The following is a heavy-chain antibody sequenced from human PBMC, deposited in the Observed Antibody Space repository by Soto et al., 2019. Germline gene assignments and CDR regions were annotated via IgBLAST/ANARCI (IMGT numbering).Heavy chain of an antibody. D-gene: IGHD6-6*01. CDR1: GFTFSSYA. CDR2: ISYDGSNK. Sequence: QVQLVESGGGVVQPGRSLRLSCAASGFTFSSYAMHWVRQAPGKGLEWVAVISYDGSNKYYADSVKGRFTISRDNSKNTLYLQMNSLRAEDTAVYYCARDRISSPTPPHFFGYWGQGTLVTVSS. CDR3: ARDRISSPTPPHFFGY. J-gene: IGHJ4*02. V-gene: IGHV3-30-3*01.